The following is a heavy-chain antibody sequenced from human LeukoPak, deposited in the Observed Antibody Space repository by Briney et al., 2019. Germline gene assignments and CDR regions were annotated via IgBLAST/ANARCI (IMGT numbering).Heavy chain of an antibody. CDR3: ARGGSSGWPGKGPDY. CDR2: INPNSGGT. J-gene: IGHJ4*02. V-gene: IGHV1-2*02. CDR1: GYTLTGYY. D-gene: IGHD3-22*01. Sequence: ASVKVSCKASGYTLTGYYMHWVRQAPGQGLEWMGWINPNSGGTNSAQKFQGRVTMTRDTSISTAYMELSRLTSDDTAVYYCARGGSSGWPGKGPDYWGQGTLVTVSS.